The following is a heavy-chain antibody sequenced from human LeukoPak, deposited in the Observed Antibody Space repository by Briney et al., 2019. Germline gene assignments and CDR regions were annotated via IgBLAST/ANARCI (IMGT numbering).Heavy chain of an antibody. V-gene: IGHV3-23*01. J-gene: IGHJ4*02. CDR3: AKTGGGHGDHALFDY. D-gene: IGHD4-17*01. Sequence: PGGPLRLSCAASGFTFSSYAMSWVRQAPGKGLEWVSAISGSGGSTYYADSVKSRFTISRDNSKNTLYLQMNSLRAEDTAVYYCAKTGGGHGDHALFDYWGQGTLVTVSS. CDR1: GFTFSSYA. CDR2: ISGSGGST.